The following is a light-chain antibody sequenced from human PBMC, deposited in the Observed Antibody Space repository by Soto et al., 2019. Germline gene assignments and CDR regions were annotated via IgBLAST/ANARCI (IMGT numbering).Light chain of an antibody. CDR1: SSNIGSNY. V-gene: IGLV1-47*01. J-gene: IGLJ2*01. CDR3: GGWDDSRSGPV. Sequence: QSVLTQPPSASGTPGQRVNISCSGSSSNIGSNYVYWYRQFPGTAPKLLIQRNNQRPSGVPARFSGSKSVTSASLAISGLRSEDEADYYCGGWDDSRSGPVFGGGTKVTVL. CDR2: RNN.